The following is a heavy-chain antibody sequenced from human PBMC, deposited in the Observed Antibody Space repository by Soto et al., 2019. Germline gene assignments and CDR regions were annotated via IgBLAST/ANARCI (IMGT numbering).Heavy chain of an antibody. Sequence: QVQLQQWGAGLLKPSETLSLTCAVYGKSLSGYYWSWIRQPPGKALEWIGEINHSGNTNYNPSLKSRVAISVDTSKNQLVLNLSSVTAAYTAMYYCARHHVRGRTIAGAAEFWCQGTLVTVSS. CDR2: INHSGNT. CDR3: ARHHVRGRTIAGAAEF. V-gene: IGHV4-34*01. CDR1: GKSLSGYY. D-gene: IGHD1-26*01. J-gene: IGHJ4*02.